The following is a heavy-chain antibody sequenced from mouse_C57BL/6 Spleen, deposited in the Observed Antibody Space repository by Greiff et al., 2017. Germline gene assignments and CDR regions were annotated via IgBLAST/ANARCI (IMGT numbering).Heavy chain of an antibody. CDR3: ARNLLGDY. CDR1: GYAFTNYL. CDR2: INPGSGGT. V-gene: IGHV1-54*01. Sequence: QVQLKESGAELVRPGTSVKVSCKASGYAFTNYLIEWVKQRPGQGLEWIGVINPGSGGTNYNEKFKGKATLTADKSSSTAYMQLSSLTSEDSAVYFCARNLLGDYWGQGTTLTVSS. J-gene: IGHJ2*01. D-gene: IGHD2-1*01.